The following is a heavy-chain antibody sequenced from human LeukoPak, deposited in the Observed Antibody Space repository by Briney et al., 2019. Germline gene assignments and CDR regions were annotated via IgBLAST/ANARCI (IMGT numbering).Heavy chain of an antibody. Sequence: SETLSLTCAVYGGSFSGYYWSWIRQPPGKGLEWIGEINHSGSTNYDPSLKSRVTISVDTSKNQCSLKLSSVTAADTAVYYCARGRAVALTWGQGTLVTVSS. CDR2: INHSGST. J-gene: IGHJ5*02. CDR1: GGSFSGYY. V-gene: IGHV4-34*01. D-gene: IGHD6-19*01. CDR3: ARGRAVALT.